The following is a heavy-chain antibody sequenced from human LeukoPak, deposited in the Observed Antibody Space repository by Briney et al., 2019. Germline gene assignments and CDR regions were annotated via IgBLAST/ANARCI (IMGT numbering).Heavy chain of an antibody. Sequence: PGGSLRLSCAASGFXYSSYWMHWVRQAPGKGLVWVARIKGDGSYTFYADSVKGRFTISRDNAKNTLYLQMNSLRAEDTAVYYCASQGDYAYGDYNWGQGTLVTVSS. CDR1: GFXYSSYW. CDR2: IKGDGSYT. J-gene: IGHJ4*02. CDR3: ASQGDYAYGDYN. D-gene: IGHD4-17*01. V-gene: IGHV3-74*01.